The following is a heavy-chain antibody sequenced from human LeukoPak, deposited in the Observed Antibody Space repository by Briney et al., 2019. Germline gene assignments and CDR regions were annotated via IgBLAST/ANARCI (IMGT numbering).Heavy chain of an antibody. V-gene: IGHV4-59*01. J-gene: IGHJ4*02. CDR1: GGSISSYY. Sequence: SETLSLTCTVSGGSISSYYWTWLRQPPGKGLEWIGYIFYSGRTSYNPSLKSRVTISVDTSKNQVSLKLSSVTAADTAVYYCARGRIYIYDYTVTELGSGYFDYWGQGTLVTVSS. CDR2: IFYSGRT. CDR3: ARGRIYIYDYTVTELGSGYFDY. D-gene: IGHD5-18*01.